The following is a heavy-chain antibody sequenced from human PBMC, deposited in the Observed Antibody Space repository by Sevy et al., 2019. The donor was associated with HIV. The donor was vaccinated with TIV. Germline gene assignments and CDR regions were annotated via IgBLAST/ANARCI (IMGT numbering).Heavy chain of an antibody. CDR1: GFTFTSSA. CDR2: IVVGSGNT. Sequence: ASVKVSCKASGFTFTSSAVQWVRQARGQRLEWIGWIVVGSGNTNYAQKFQERDTITRDMSTSTAYMELSSLRSEDTAVYYCAVKQQLAEGSGYWGQGTLVTVSS. J-gene: IGHJ4*02. D-gene: IGHD6-13*01. CDR3: AVKQQLAEGSGY. V-gene: IGHV1-58*01.